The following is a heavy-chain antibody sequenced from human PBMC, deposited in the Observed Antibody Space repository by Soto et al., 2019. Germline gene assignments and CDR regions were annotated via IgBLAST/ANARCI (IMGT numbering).Heavy chain of an antibody. CDR2: ISGSGGST. CDR1: GFTFSSYA. J-gene: IGHJ4*02. V-gene: IGHV3-23*01. Sequence: GGSLRLSCAASGFTFSSYAMSWVRQAPGKGLEWVSAISGSGGSTYYADSVKGRSTISRDDSKNTLYLQMNSLKTEDTAVYYCTTTFAPYSYSSSSYYWGQGTLVTVSS. D-gene: IGHD6-6*01. CDR3: TTTFAPYSYSSSSYY.